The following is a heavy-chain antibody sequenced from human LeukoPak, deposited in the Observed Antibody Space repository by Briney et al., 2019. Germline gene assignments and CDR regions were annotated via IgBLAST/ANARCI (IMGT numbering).Heavy chain of an antibody. J-gene: IGHJ4*02. D-gene: IGHD3-10*01. Sequence: PSETLSLTCTVSGGSISSYYWSWIRQPAGKGLEWIGRIYTSRSTNYNPSLKSRVTMSVDTSKNQFSLKLSSVTAADTAVYYCARSAPPITMVRGVITYFDYWGQGTLVTVSS. CDR1: GGSISSYY. CDR2: IYTSRST. CDR3: ARSAPPITMVRGVITYFDY. V-gene: IGHV4-4*07.